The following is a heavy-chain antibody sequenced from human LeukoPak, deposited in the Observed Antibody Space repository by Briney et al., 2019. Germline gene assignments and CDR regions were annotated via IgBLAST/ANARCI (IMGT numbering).Heavy chain of an antibody. J-gene: IGHJ3*02. D-gene: IGHD5-18*01. V-gene: IGHV5-51*01. CDR2: IYPGDSDT. Sequence: GESLKISCKGSGYSFTSYWIGWVRQMPGKGLEWMGIIYPGDSDTRYSPSFQGQVTISADKSISTAYLQWSSLKASDTAMYCCARKSYSYGSGDAFDIWGQGTMVTVSS. CDR3: ARKSYSYGSGDAFDI. CDR1: GYSFTSYW.